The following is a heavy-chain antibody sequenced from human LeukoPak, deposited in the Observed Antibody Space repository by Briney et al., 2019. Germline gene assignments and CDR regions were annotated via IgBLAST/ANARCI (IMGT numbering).Heavy chain of an antibody. CDR2: MNPNSGNT. CDR3: ARASTPYYYDSSRYCYGY. CDR1: GYTFTSYD. D-gene: IGHD3-22*01. V-gene: IGHV1-8*01. Sequence: ASVKVSCKASGYTFTSYDINWVRQATGQGLEWMGWMNPNSGNTGYAQKFQGRVTMTRNTSISTAYMELSSLRSEDTAVYYCARASTPYYYDSSRYCYGYWGQGTLVTVSS. J-gene: IGHJ4*02.